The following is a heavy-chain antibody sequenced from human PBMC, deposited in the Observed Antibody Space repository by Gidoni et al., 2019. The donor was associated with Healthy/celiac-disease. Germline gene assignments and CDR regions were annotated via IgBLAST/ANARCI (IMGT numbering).Heavy chain of an antibody. D-gene: IGHD1-1*01. J-gene: IGHJ3*02. CDR1: GFTFSSYS. V-gene: IGHV3-48*01. Sequence: EVQMVESGGGLAQPGGPLSPSCAASGFTFSSYSMNWVRQAPGKVLEWVSYISSSSSTIYYAGSVKGRFTISRDNAKNALYLQMNSLRAEETAVYYCARGEEQGGAFDIWGQGTMVTVSS. CDR3: ARGEEQGGAFDI. CDR2: ISSSSSTI.